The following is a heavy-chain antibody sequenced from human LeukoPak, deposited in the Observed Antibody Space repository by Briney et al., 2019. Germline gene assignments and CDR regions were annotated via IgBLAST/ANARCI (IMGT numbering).Heavy chain of an antibody. CDR1: GYSISSGYF. CDR3: ARAYSSSWYFNWFDP. Sequence: SETLSLTCTVSGYSISSGYFWGWIRQPPGKGLEWIGEIYHSGSTYYTPSLKSRVTISIDTSKNQFSLKLSSVTAADTAVYYCARAYSSSWYFNWFDPWGQGNLVTVSS. V-gene: IGHV4-38-2*02. J-gene: IGHJ5*02. D-gene: IGHD6-13*01. CDR2: IYHSGST.